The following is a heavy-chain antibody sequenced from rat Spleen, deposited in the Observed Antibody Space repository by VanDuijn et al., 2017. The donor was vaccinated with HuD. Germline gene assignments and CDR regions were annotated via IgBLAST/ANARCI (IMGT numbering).Heavy chain of an antibody. CDR1: GFTFSNYG. J-gene: IGHJ3*01. Sequence: EVQLVESGGGLVQPGRSLKLSCAASGFTFSNYGMAWVRQAPTKGLEWVATISYDGSSTYYRDSVKGRFTISRDNAKSTLYLQMNSLRSEDTATYYCSRDGSLYSWFAYWGQGTLVTVSS. CDR2: ISYDGSST. V-gene: IGHV5-29*01. CDR3: SRDGSLYSWFAY. D-gene: IGHD1-7*01.